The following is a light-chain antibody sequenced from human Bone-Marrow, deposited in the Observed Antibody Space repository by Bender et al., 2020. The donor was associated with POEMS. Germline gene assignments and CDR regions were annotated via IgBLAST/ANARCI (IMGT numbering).Light chain of an antibody. Sequence: QFALTQPASVSASPGQSITISCTGTSSDVGAQNYVSWYQQHPGKVPKVLIYDVTNRPSGVSDRFSGSKSGNTASLTISGLQAEDEADYYCSSYSSSSTLWVFGGGTKLTIL. CDR2: DVT. CDR3: SSYSSSSTLWV. J-gene: IGLJ3*02. CDR1: SSDVGAQNY. V-gene: IGLV2-14*01.